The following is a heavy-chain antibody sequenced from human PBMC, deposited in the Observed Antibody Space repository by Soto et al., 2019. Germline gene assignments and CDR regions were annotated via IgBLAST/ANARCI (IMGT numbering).Heavy chain of an antibody. Sequence: GGSLRLSCVASGFSFDKYAMIWVRQAPGKGQEWVSGITGSGRSIQYTASVKGRFTISRDNSKNTVYLQMDYLRAEDTAMYYCAKDDVSGDGLWLVSDWGQGTPVTVSS. CDR3: AKDDVSGDGLWLVSD. D-gene: IGHD2-21*02. CDR2: ITGSGRSI. V-gene: IGHV3-23*01. CDR1: GFSFDKYA. J-gene: IGHJ4*02.